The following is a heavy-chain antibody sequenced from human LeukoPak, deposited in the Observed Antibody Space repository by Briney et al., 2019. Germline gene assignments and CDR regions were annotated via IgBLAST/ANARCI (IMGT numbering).Heavy chain of an antibody. V-gene: IGHV1-24*01. J-gene: IGHJ4*02. Sequence: ASVKVSCKASGYTFTSYYMHWVRQAPGQGLEWMGGFDPEDGETIYAQRFQGRVTMTEDTSTDTAYMELSSLRSEDTAVYYCATRGTMVRGRGEFDYWGQGTLVTVSS. CDR3: ATRGTMVRGRGEFDY. CDR1: GYTFTSYY. D-gene: IGHD3-10*01. CDR2: FDPEDGET.